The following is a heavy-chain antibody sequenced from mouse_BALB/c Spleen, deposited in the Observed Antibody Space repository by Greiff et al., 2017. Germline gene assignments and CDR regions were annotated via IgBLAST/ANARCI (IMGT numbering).Heavy chain of an antibody. D-gene: IGHD1-2*01. V-gene: IGHV3-2*02. Sequence: EVKLMESGPGLVKPSQSLSLTCTVTGYSITSDYAWNWIRQFPGNKLEWMGYISYSGSTSYNPSLKSRISITRDTSKNQFFLQLNSVTTEDTATYYCHTTALDYWGQGTTLTVSS. CDR2: ISYSGST. CDR1: GYSITSDYA. CDR3: HTTALDY. J-gene: IGHJ2*01.